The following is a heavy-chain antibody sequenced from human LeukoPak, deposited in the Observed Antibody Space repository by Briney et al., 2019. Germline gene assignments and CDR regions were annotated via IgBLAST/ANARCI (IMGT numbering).Heavy chain of an antibody. CDR1: GGSVSSGSYY. J-gene: IGHJ4*02. V-gene: IGHV4-30-4*08. Sequence: SETLSLTCTVSGGSVSSGSYYWSWIRQPPGKGLEWIGYIYHSGTTYYNPSLKSRVTISVDTSKNQFSLRLSSVTAADSAVYYCARQYYYGSGSLDYWGQGTLVTVSS. CDR2: IYHSGTT. D-gene: IGHD3-10*01. CDR3: ARQYYYGSGSLDY.